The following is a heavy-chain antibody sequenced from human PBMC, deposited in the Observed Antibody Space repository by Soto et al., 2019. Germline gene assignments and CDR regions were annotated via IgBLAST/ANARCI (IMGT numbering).Heavy chain of an antibody. V-gene: IGHV1-69*13. CDR3: ASEINVDTAMVVDYYYGMDV. CDR2: IIPIFGTA. Sequence: GASVKVSCKASGGTFSSYAISWVRQAPGQGLEWMGGIIPIFGTANYAQKFQGRVTITADESTSTAYMELSSLRSEDTAVYYCASEINVDTAMVVDYYYGMDVWGQGTTVTVSS. CDR1: GGTFSSYA. J-gene: IGHJ6*02. D-gene: IGHD5-18*01.